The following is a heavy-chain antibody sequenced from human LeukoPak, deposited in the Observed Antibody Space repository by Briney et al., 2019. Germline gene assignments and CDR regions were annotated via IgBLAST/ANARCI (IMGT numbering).Heavy chain of an antibody. CDR2: IWSDGSSK. D-gene: IGHD6-13*01. CDR1: GFTFSNYG. V-gene: IGHV3-33*01. Sequence: GRPLILSCAASGFTFSNYGLHWVRQAPGKGLEWVAVIWSDGSSKHYADSVKGRFTISRDNSKNTLYLQMSSLRAEDTALYYCARGQPPSYYDMDVWGQGTTVTVSS. CDR3: ARGQPPSYYDMDV. J-gene: IGHJ6*02.